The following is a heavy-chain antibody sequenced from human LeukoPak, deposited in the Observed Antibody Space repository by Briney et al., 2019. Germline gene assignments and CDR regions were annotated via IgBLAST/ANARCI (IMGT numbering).Heavy chain of an antibody. J-gene: IGHJ3*02. D-gene: IGHD3-10*01. CDR2: MNPNSGNT. CDR1: GYTFTSYD. CDR3: ASCMVRGVMAVSDDFDI. Sequence: ASVKVSCKASGYTFTSYDINWVRQATGQGLEWMGWMNPNSGNTGYAQKFQGRVTMTRNTSISTAYMELSSLRSEDTAVYYCASCMVRGVMAVSDDFDIWGQGTMVTVSS. V-gene: IGHV1-8*01.